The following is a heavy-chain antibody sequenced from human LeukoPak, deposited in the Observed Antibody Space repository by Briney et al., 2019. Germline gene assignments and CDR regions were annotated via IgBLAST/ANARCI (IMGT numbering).Heavy chain of an antibody. CDR1: GFTFSNYG. J-gene: IGHJ4*02. CDR3: AKESGSNWSPLDS. Sequence: GRSLRLSCAASGFTFSNYGMHWVRQAPGKGLEWVAIISYRGSNKYYADSVKGRFTISRGNSENTLYLQMDSLRADDTAVFYCAKESGSNWSPLDSWGQGTLVTVSS. D-gene: IGHD4-11*01. V-gene: IGHV3-30*18. CDR2: ISYRGSNK.